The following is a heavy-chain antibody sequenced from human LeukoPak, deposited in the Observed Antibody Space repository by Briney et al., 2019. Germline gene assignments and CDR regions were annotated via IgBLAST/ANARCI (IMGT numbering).Heavy chain of an antibody. CDR3: TREAVAGFNY. J-gene: IGHJ4*02. V-gene: IGHV4-34*01. CDR1: GGSFSGYY. CDR2: INHSGST. Sequence: SETLSLTCAVYGGSFSGYYWSCIRQPPGKGLEWIGEINHSGSTNYNPSLKSRVTISVDTSKNQFSLQLNSVTPEDTAVYFCTREAVAGFNYWGQGTLVTVSS. D-gene: IGHD6-19*01.